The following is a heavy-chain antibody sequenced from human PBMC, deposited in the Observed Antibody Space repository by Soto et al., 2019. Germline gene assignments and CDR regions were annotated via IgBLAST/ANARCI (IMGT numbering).Heavy chain of an antibody. Sequence: SETLSLTCTVSGGSISGSIYYWGWIRQPPGKGLELIGSIYYSGSTYYNPSLKSRVTISVDTSKNQFSLKLSSVTAADTAVYYCASRTLSSIAAQIGYYYYGMDVWGQGTTVTVSS. CDR1: GGSISGSIYY. CDR2: IYYSGST. V-gene: IGHV4-39*01. D-gene: IGHD6-6*01. CDR3: ASRTLSSIAAQIGYYYYGMDV. J-gene: IGHJ6*02.